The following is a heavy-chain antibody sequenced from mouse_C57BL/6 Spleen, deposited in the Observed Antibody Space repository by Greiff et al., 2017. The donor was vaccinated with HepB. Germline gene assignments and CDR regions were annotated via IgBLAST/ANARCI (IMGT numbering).Heavy chain of an antibody. CDR1: GYTFTSYW. D-gene: IGHD1-1*02. J-gene: IGHJ4*01. CDR3: ARGHYAAMDY. CDR2: IYPSDSET. V-gene: IGHV1-61*01. Sequence: VKLQQPGAELVRPGSSVKLSCKASGYTFTSYWMDWVKQRPGQGLEWIGNIYPSDSETHYNQKFKDKATLTVDKSSSTAYMQLSSLTSEDSAVYYCARGHYAAMDYWGQGTSVTVSS.